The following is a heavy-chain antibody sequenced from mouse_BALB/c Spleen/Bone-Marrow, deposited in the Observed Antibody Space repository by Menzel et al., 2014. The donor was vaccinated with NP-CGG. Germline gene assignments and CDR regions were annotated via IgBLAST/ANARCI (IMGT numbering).Heavy chain of an antibody. CDR2: ISSGSSTI. V-gene: IGHV5-17*02. CDR3: ARDRYDEYFDV. D-gene: IGHD2-14*01. Sequence: EVMLVESGGGLVQPGGSRKLSCAASGFTLSSFGMHWVRQAPEKGLEWVAYISSGSSTIYYADTVKGRFTISRDNPKNTLFLQMTSLRSEDTAMYYCARDRYDEYFDVWGAGTTVTVSS. J-gene: IGHJ1*01. CDR1: GFTLSSFG.